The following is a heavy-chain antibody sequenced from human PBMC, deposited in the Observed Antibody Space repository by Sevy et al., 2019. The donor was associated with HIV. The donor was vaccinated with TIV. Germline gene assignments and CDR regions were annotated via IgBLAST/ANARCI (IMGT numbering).Heavy chain of an antibody. CDR2: IIPLSGKP. D-gene: IGHD3-22*01. J-gene: IGHJ4*02. CDR3: ARSNSGYYYCNN. V-gene: IGHV1-69*13. CDR1: GDIFSYNG. Sequence: ASVKVSCKVSGDIFSYNGISWVRQAPGQGLEWVGGIIPLSGKPTYAQKFQGRVTITADESTSTAYMELASLRSEDTAVYYRARSNSGYYYCNNWGQGTLVTVSS.